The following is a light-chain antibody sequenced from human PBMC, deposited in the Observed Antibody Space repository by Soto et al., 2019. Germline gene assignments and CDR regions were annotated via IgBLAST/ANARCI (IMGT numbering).Light chain of an antibody. CDR1: QSISSW. CDR3: QQYNSYPCT. J-gene: IGKJ1*01. V-gene: IGKV1-5*01. CDR2: DAS. Sequence: DIPMTQSPSTLSASVGDRVTITCRASQSISSWLAWYQQKPGKAPKLMIYDASSLQSGVPATFSGSGSGTEFTLTISSLQPDDSATYYCQQYNSYPCTFGQGTKVEIK.